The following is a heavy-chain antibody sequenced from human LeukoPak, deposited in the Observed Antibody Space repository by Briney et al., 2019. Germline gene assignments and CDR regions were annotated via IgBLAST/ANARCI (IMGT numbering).Heavy chain of an antibody. V-gene: IGHV1-2*02. CDR2: INPNSGGT. J-gene: IGHJ4*02. CDR1: GYTFTDYD. CDR3: ARDLGGYCSGGSCYYRYYFDY. D-gene: IGHD2-15*01. Sequence: ASVKVSCKTSGYTFTDYDITWVRQAPGQGLEWMGWINPNSGGTNYAQKFQGRVTMTRDTSISTAYMELSRLRSDDTAVYYCARDLGGYCSGGSCYYRYYFDYWGQGTLVTVSS.